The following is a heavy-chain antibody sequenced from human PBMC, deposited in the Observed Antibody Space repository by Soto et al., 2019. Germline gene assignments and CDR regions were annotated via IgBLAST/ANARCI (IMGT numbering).Heavy chain of an antibody. CDR3: ARGGMPYCISTSCYNYYYGMDV. CDR2: ISANNGIT. V-gene: IGHV1-18*01. Sequence: EASVKVSCKASGYTFTSYGISWVRQAPGQGLEWMGRISANNGITNYAQKFQGGVTITADKSTSTAYMDLSSLRSEDTAVYYCARGGMPYCISTSCYNYYYGMDVWGQGTTVTVSS. J-gene: IGHJ6*02. D-gene: IGHD2-2*01. CDR1: GYTFTSYG.